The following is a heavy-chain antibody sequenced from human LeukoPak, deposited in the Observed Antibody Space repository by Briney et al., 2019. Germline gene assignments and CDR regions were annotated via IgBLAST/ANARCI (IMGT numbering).Heavy chain of an antibody. D-gene: IGHD3-22*01. J-gene: IGHJ4*02. CDR3: ARSVDSSGYYYFDY. CDR1: GYSISSGYY. Sequence: SETLSLTCTVSGYSISSGYYWGWIRLPPGKGLEWIGGIFHRVTTYYNPSLKSRVTISVDTSKSQFYLEVTSVTAADTALYYCARSVDSSGYYYFDYWGQGTLVTVSS. CDR2: IFHRVTT. V-gene: IGHV4-38-2*02.